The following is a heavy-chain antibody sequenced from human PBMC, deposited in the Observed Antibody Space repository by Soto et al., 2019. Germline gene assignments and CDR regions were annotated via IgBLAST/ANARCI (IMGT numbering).Heavy chain of an antibody. D-gene: IGHD6-19*01. Sequence: SVKVSCKXSGGTFSSYAISWVRQAPGQGLEWMGGIIPIFGTADYAQKFQGRVTITADESTSTAYMELSSLRSEDTAVYYCARVGKAVVAFDIWGQGTMVTVSS. CDR2: IIPIFGTA. CDR3: ARVGKAVVAFDI. CDR1: GGTFSSYA. J-gene: IGHJ3*02. V-gene: IGHV1-69*13.